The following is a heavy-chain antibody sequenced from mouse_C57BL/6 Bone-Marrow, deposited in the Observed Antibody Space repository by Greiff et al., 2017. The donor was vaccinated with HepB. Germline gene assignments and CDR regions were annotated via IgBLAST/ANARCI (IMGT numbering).Heavy chain of an antibody. CDR1: GYTFTSYW. J-gene: IGHJ3*01. V-gene: IGHV1-55*01. CDR3: ARGTTVVVDPWFAY. CDR2: IYPGSGST. Sequence: QVQLQQSGAELVKPGASVKMSCKASGYTFTSYWITWVKQRPGQGLEWIGDIYPGSGSTNYNEKFKSKATLTVDTSSSTAYMQLSSLTSEDSAVYYCARGTTVVVDPWFAYWGQGTLVTVSA. D-gene: IGHD1-1*01.